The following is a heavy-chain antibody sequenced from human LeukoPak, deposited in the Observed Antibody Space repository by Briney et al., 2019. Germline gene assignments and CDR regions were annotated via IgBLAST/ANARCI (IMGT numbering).Heavy chain of an antibody. CDR1: GYTFTSYG. J-gene: IGHJ3*02. V-gene: IGHV1-18*01. CDR2: ISAYNGNT. D-gene: IGHD1-1*01. CDR3: ARAKTLEPTPSNAFDI. Sequence: ASVKVSCKASGYTFTSYGYNWVRQAPGQGLEWMGWISAYNGNTNYAQKLQGGVTMTTVTSTSTVYMELRSLTSDDTAVYYCARAKTLEPTPSNAFDIWGQGTMVTVS.